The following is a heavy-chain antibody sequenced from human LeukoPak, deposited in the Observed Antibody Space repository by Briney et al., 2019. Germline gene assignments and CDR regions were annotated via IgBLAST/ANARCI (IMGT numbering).Heavy chain of an antibody. CDR1: GGTFSSYA. V-gene: IGHV1-69*04. D-gene: IGHD3-9*01. CDR3: ARGIRYPGDYYYGMDV. Sequence: SVKVSCKASGGTFSSYAISWVRQAPGQGLEWMGRTIPILGIANYAQKFQGRVTITADKSTSTAYMELSSLRSEDTAVYYCARGIRYPGDYYYGMDVWGQGTTVAVPS. CDR2: TIPILGIA. J-gene: IGHJ6*02.